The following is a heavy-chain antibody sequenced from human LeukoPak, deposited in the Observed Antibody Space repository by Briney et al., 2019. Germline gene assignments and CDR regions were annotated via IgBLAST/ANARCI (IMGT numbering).Heavy chain of an antibody. V-gene: IGHV1-46*01. CDR2: INPSGGST. J-gene: IGHJ4*02. CDR1: GYTFTSYY. Sequence: ASVKVSCKASGYTFTSYYMHWVRQAPGQGLEWMGIINPSGGSTSYAQKFQGRVTMTRDMSTSTVYMELSSLRSEDTAVYYCAVARLSNYVDTAMAYWGQGTLVTVSS. CDR3: AVARLSNYVDTAMAY. D-gene: IGHD5-18*01.